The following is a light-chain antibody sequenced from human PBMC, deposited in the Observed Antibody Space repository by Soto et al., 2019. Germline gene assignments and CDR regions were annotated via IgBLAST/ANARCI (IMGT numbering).Light chain of an antibody. CDR3: QQYGSSPLT. Sequence: PRERPTLSCRASESISSTNLAWYQHKPGQAPRLLISGASTGATGIPARFSGSGSGTEFTLTISRVEREDFAGYCWQQYGSSPLTFGGGTKVDIK. CDR1: ESISSTN. V-gene: IGKV3-20*01. J-gene: IGKJ4*01. CDR2: GAS.